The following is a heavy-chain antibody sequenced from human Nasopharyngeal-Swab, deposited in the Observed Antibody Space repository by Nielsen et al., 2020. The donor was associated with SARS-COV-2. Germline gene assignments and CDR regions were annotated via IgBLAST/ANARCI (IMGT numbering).Heavy chain of an antibody. Sequence: WIRQPPGKGLEWVSYISSSSSTIYYADSVKGRFTISRDNAKNSLYLQMNSLRAEDTAVYYCARDPEVVAAPSRSDYWGQGTLVTVSS. V-gene: IGHV3-48*04. CDR3: ARDPEVVAAPSRSDY. J-gene: IGHJ4*02. D-gene: IGHD2-15*01. CDR2: ISSSSSTI.